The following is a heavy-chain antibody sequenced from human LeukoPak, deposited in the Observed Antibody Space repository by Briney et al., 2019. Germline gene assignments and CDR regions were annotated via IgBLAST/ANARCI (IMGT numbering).Heavy chain of an antibody. Sequence: GGSLRLSCEASGFIVNNYWMTWVRQAPGKGLEWVASMKQGGSETFYLDSVKGRFTISTDNAKNSLFLQMSSLRVEDTAVYYCAKDHLTMVPPYYFNYWGQGTLVTVSS. J-gene: IGHJ4*02. CDR3: AKDHLTMVPPYYFNY. CDR1: GFIVNNYW. CDR2: MKQGGSET. V-gene: IGHV3-7*03. D-gene: IGHD3-10*01.